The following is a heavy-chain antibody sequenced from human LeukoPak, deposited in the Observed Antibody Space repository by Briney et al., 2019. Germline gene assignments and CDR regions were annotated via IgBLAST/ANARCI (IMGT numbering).Heavy chain of an antibody. J-gene: IGHJ4*02. CDR3: ARGKYYDSIGFLDY. CDR1: VYTFSNYH. D-gene: IGHD3-22*01. Sequence: ASVKVSFKASVYTFSNYHIQWVRQAPGQRFAWMGMINPNGGRTSYAQEFQGRVTMTRDTSTSTVYMELSSLRSEDTAVYYCARGKYYDSIGFLDYWGQGTLVTASS. CDR2: INPNGGRT. V-gene: IGHV1-46*01.